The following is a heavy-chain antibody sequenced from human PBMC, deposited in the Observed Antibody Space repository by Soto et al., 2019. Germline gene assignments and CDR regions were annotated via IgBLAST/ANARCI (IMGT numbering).Heavy chain of an antibody. CDR2: INAGNGNT. V-gene: IGHV1-3*01. CDR1: GYTFTSYA. Sequence: ASVKVSCKASGYTFTSYAMHWVRQAPGQRLEWMGWINAGNGNTKYSQKFQGRVTITRDTSASAAYMELSSLRSEDTAVYYCARGFARLEWLRKHGMDVWGQGTTVTVSS. J-gene: IGHJ6*02. CDR3: ARGFARLEWLRKHGMDV. D-gene: IGHD3-3*01.